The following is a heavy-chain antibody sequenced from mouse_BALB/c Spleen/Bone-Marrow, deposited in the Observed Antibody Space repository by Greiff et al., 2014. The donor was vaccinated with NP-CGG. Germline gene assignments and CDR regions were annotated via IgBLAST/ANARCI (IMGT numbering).Heavy chain of an antibody. V-gene: IGHV7-3*02. CDR3: AKDGHDDY. Sequence: EVHLVESGGGLVQPGGSLRLSCATSGLTFTDYYMSWVRQPPGKALEWLGFIRNKANGYTTEYSASVKGRFTISRDNSQSILYLKMNTLRAEDSATYYCAKDGHDDYWGQGTTLTVSS. J-gene: IGHJ2*01. D-gene: IGHD2-2*01. CDR2: IRNKANGYTT. CDR1: GLTFTDYY.